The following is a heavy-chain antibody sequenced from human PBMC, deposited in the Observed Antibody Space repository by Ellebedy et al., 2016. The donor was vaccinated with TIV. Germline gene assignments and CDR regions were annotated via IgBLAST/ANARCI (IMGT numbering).Heavy chain of an antibody. V-gene: IGHV3-48*02. CDR2: IRSSTNSI. CDR1: GFTFSTYS. D-gene: IGHD1-26*01. CDR3: ARGGAGFDSMNRELSFDS. Sequence: GGSLRLXXAASGFTFSTYSMNWVRQAPGKGLEWVAFIRSSTNSISYADSGKGRFTISRDDAENSLYLQMNSLRDEDTAVYYCARGGAGFDSMNRELSFDSWGQGTLVTVSS. J-gene: IGHJ4*02.